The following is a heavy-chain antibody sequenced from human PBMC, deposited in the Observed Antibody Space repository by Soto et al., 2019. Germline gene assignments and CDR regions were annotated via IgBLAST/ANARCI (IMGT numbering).Heavy chain of an antibody. V-gene: IGHV4-59*08. CDR3: ARQVVTGYWYFDL. CDR2: VHNSGST. J-gene: IGHJ2*01. Sequence: QVQLRESGPGLVKTSETLSLTCTVSGGSITSHYWTWFRQPPGKGLEWIGNVHNSGSTNYNPSLKSRVTLSDDTAENQFSLKLSSVTAADTAVYWCARQVVTGYWYFDLWGRGTLVTVSS. CDR1: GGSITSHY. D-gene: IGHD2-15*01.